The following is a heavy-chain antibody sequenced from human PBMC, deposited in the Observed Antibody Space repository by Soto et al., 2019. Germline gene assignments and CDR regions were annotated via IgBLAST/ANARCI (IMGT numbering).Heavy chain of an antibody. V-gene: IGHV5-51*01. Sequence: GESLKISCKGSGYSFTSYWIGWVRQMPGKGLEWMGIIYPGDSDTRYSPSFQGQVTISADKSISTAYLQWSSLKASDTAMYYCARHSYYYDSSGYYGDDRGQRTLVTVSS. J-gene: IGHJ4*02. CDR2: IYPGDSDT. D-gene: IGHD3-22*01. CDR3: ARHSYYYDSSGYYGDD. CDR1: GYSFTSYW.